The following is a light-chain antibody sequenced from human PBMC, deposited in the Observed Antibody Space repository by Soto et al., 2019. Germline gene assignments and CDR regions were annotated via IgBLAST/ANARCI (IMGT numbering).Light chain of an antibody. CDR1: QSVSYY. CDR2: DAS. V-gene: IGKV3-11*01. CDR3: HQYNSYWT. J-gene: IGKJ1*01. Sequence: EIVLTQSPGTLSFSPGERATLSCRASQSVSYYLAWYQQKPGQAPRLLIYDASSRATGVPDRFSGSGSGTDFTLTISDVQPEDFALYYCHQYNSYWTFGQGTKVDI.